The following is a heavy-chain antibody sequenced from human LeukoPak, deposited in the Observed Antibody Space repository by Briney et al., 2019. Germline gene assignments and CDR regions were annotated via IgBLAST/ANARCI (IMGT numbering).Heavy chain of an antibody. J-gene: IGHJ5*02. CDR3: ARGIEVVPTTLDRNWFDP. CDR2: IKQDGSEK. Sequence: RGSLRLSCAASGFTFSSYWMSWVRQAPGKGPEWVANIKQDGSEKYYVDSVKGRFTISRDNAKNSPYLQMNSLRAEDTAVYYCARGIEVVPTTLDRNWFDPWGQGTLVSVST. V-gene: IGHV3-7*01. D-gene: IGHD2-2*01. CDR1: GFTFSSYW.